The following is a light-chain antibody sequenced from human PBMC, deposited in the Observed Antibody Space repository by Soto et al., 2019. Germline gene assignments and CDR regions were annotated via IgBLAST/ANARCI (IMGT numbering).Light chain of an antibody. CDR2: GAA. Sequence: EIVLTQSPGTQSFSPGERATLSCRASQSVSSSYLAWYQQKPGQAPRLLIYGAASRASGIPDRFSGSGSGTDFTLTVSRLEPEDFAVYYCQQYGISPYTFGQGTKLEIK. V-gene: IGKV3-20*01. CDR3: QQYGISPYT. CDR1: QSVSSSY. J-gene: IGKJ2*01.